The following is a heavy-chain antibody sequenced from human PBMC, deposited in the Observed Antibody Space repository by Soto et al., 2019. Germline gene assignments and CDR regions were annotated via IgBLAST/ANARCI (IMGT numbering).Heavy chain of an antibody. CDR2: ISAYNGNT. D-gene: IGHD6-13*01. CDR1: GYTFTSYG. J-gene: IGHJ5*02. V-gene: IGHV1-18*01. Sequence: QVQLVQSGAEVKKPGASVKVSCKASGYTFTSYGISWVRQAPGQGLEWMGWISAYNGNTNYAQKLQGRVTMTTDTSTRTAYMELRSLRSDATAVYYCARGYVKGYSSSWYRWFDPWGQGTLVTVSS. CDR3: ARGYVKGYSSSWYRWFDP.